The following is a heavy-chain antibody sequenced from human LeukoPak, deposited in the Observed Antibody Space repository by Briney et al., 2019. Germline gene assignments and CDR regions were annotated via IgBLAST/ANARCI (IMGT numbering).Heavy chain of an antibody. D-gene: IGHD2-15*01. Sequence: GGSLRLSCAASGFTFSSYWMPWVRQAPGKGPVWVSRINNDGSGTTYADSVKGRFTISRDDAKNTLYLQMNSLRAEDTAVYYCVRGGESTWSWGQGTLVTVSS. CDR1: GFTFSSYW. CDR3: VRGGESTWS. J-gene: IGHJ5*02. CDR2: INNDGSGT. V-gene: IGHV3-74*01.